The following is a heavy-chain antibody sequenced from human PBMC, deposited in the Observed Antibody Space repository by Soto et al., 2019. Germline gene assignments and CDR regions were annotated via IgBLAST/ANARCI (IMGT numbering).Heavy chain of an antibody. CDR1: GFTFSTYA. D-gene: IGHD6-19*01. Sequence: GGSLRLSCAASGFTFSTYAMNWVRQAPGKGLEWVSAISGSGDTTYYADSVKGRFTVSRDNSKNTLYLQMNSLRAEDTAVFYCAKERSSGWSFDYWGPGTLVTVSS. CDR2: ISGSGDTT. V-gene: IGHV3-23*01. CDR3: AKERSSGWSFDY. J-gene: IGHJ4*02.